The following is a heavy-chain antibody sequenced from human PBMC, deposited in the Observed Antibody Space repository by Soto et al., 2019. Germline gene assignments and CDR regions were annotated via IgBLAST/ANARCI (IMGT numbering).Heavy chain of an antibody. V-gene: IGHV3-30-3*01. CDR2: TSYDGDKK. D-gene: IGHD2-2*02. J-gene: IGHJ6*02. Sequence: PGGSLRLSSAASGFTFDKFDMHWVRQSPGRGLQWVAVTSYDGDKKYYAASVKGRFTISRDNSNNTLHLQMNNLRDDDTAVYYCVREGGVPSAIGHYYYGMDVWGQGTAVTV. CDR1: GFTFDKFD. CDR3: VREGGVPSAIGHYYYGMDV.